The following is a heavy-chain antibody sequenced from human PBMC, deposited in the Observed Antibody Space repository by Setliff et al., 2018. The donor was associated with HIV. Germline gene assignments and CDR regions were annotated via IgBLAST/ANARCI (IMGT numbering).Heavy chain of an antibody. D-gene: IGHD3-16*02. CDR2: IYYSGST. CDR1: GGSISSGGYY. Sequence: SETLSLTCTVSGGSISSGGYYWSWIRQHPGKGLEWIGYIYYSGSTYYNPSLKSRVTISVDTSKNQFSLKLSSVTAADTAVYYCARVPPLKAFGGVISLYYFGYWSQGTLVTVSS. J-gene: IGHJ4*02. V-gene: IGHV4-31*03. CDR3: ARVPPLKAFGGVISLYYFGY.